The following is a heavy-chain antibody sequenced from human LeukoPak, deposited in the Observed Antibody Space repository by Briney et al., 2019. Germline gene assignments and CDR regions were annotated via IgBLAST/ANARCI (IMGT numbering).Heavy chain of an antibody. J-gene: IGHJ4*02. CDR3: ARGPYSSGWYTTHYDY. CDR1: GGTFTSYA. D-gene: IGHD6-19*01. CDR2: IIPIFGTA. Sequence: ASVKVSCKASGGTFTSYAISWVRQAPGQGLEWMGGIIPIFGTAKYAQKFQGRVTITADDSTTTASMELSSLRSEDTAVYYCARGPYSSGWYTTHYDYWGQGTLVTVSS. V-gene: IGHV1-69*13.